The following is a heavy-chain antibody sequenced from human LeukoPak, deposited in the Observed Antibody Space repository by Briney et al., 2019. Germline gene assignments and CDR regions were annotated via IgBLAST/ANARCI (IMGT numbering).Heavy chain of an antibody. CDR1: GYTFIDSY. Sequence: ASVKVSCKPSGYTFIDSYIHWVRQAPGQGLAWMGWINPYSGGTNFAQKFQGRVTMTRDTSITTAYMDLSRLTSDDTAVYYCARIRGGNNYHFDSWGQGTLVTVSS. D-gene: IGHD1-26*01. CDR2: INPYSGGT. V-gene: IGHV1-2*02. CDR3: ARIRGGNNYHFDS. J-gene: IGHJ4*02.